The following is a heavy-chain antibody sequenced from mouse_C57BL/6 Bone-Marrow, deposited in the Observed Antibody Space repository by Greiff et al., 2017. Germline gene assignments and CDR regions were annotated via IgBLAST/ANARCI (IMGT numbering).Heavy chain of an antibody. J-gene: IGHJ4*01. CDR1: GFSFNTYA. CDR3: VSTVLRPLYYYAMDY. V-gene: IGHV10-1*01. Sequence: EVQLVESGGGLVQPKGSLKLSCAASGFSFNTYAMNWVRQAPGKGLEWVARIRSKSNNYATYYADSVKDRFTISRDDSESMLYLQINNLKTEDTAMYYCVSTVLRPLYYYAMDYWGQGTSVTVSS. CDR2: IRSKSNNYAT. D-gene: IGHD1-2*01.